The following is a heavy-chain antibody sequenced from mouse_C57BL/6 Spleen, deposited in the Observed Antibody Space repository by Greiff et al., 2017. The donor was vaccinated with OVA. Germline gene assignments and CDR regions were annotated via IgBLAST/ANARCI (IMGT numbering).Heavy chain of an antibody. CDR2: INPGSGGT. D-gene: IGHD3-2*02. Sequence: VHLVESGAELVRPGTSVKVSCKASGYAFTNYLIEWVKQRPGQGLEWIGVINPGSGGTNYNEKFKGKATLTADKSSSTAYMQLSSLTSEDSAVYFCARSDSSGYRGYAMDYWGQGTSVTVSS. CDR3: ARSDSSGYRGYAMDY. J-gene: IGHJ4*01. V-gene: IGHV1-54*01. CDR1: GYAFTNYL.